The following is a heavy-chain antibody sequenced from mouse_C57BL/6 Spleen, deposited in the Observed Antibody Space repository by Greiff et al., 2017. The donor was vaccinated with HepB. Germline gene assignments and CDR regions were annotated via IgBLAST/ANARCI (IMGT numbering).Heavy chain of an antibody. CDR2: ISYDGSN. V-gene: IGHV3-6*01. CDR1: GYSITSGYY. J-gene: IGHJ2*01. CDR3: ARDPGSYFDY. Sequence: VQLQQSGPGLVKPSQSLSLTCSVTGYSITSGYYWNWIRQFPGNKLEWMGYISYDGSNNYNPSLKNRISITRDTSKNQFFLKLNSVTTEDTATYYCARDPGSYFDYWGQGTTLTVSS. D-gene: IGHD4-1*01.